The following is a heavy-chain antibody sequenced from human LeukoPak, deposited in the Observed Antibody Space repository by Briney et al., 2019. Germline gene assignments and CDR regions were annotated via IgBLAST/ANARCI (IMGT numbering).Heavy chain of an antibody. J-gene: IGHJ4*02. V-gene: IGHV4-59*01. CDR1: GGSISSYY. CDR2: MYFGGSS. CDR3: TRASRGYSYGFAEY. D-gene: IGHD5-18*01. Sequence: SETLSLTCTVSGGSISSYYWSWIRQPPGKGLEWIGYMYFGGSSNYNPSLKSRVTISVDTSKNQLSLNLNSVTAADTAVYYCTRASRGYSYGFAEYWCQGTLVTVSS.